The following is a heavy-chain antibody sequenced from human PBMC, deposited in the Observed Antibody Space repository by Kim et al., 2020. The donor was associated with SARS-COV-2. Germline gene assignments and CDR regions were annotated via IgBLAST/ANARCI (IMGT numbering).Heavy chain of an antibody. J-gene: IGHJ6*02. Sequence: GGSLRLSCAASGFTFSSYAMSWVRQAPGKGLEWVSAISGSGGSTYYADSVKGRFTISRDNSKNTLYLQMNSLRAEDTAVYYCAKDLVRGVIITNYYYYYGMDVWGPGTTVTVSS. D-gene: IGHD3-10*01. V-gene: IGHV3-23*01. CDR1: GFTFSSYA. CDR2: ISGSGGST. CDR3: AKDLVRGVIITNYYYYYGMDV.